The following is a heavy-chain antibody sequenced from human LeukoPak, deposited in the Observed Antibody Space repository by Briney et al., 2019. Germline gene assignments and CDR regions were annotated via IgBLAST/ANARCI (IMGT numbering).Heavy chain of an antibody. J-gene: IGHJ5*02. CDR3: ARQGRYYDSSVFDP. CDR1: GGSISSSSYY. D-gene: IGHD3-22*01. Sequence: SETLSLTCTVSGGSISSSSYYWGWIRQPPGKGLEWIGSIYYSGSTYYNPSLKSRVTISVDTSKNQFSLKLSSVTAADTAVYYCARQGRYYDSSVFDPWGQGTLVTVSS. CDR2: IYYSGST. V-gene: IGHV4-39*01.